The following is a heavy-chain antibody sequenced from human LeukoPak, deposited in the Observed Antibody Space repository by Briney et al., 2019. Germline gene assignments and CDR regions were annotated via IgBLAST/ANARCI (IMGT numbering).Heavy chain of an antibody. V-gene: IGHV3-15*01. J-gene: IGHJ4*02. CDR1: GFTFSNAW. CDR2: IKSKTDGGTT. CDR3: TTGRLESSNLFDY. Sequence: GGSLRLSCAASGFTFSNAWMSWVRQAPGKGLEWVGRIKSKTDGGTTDYAAPVKGRFTISRDDSKNTLYLQMNSLKTEDTAVYYCTTGRLESSNLFDYWGQGTLVTVSS. D-gene: IGHD1-1*01.